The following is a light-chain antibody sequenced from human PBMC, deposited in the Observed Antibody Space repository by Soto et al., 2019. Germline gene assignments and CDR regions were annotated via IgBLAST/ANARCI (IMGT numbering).Light chain of an antibody. Sequence: EIVLTQSPGTVSLSPGERATLSCGASQSVTSNYLAWYQQKPGQAPRLLIYGASRRATGIPDRFIGSGSGTDFTLTISRLEPEDFAVYYCQHYITSLTTFGQGTKVDIK. CDR2: GAS. V-gene: IGKV3-20*01. CDR1: QSVTSNY. CDR3: QHYITSLTT. J-gene: IGKJ1*01.